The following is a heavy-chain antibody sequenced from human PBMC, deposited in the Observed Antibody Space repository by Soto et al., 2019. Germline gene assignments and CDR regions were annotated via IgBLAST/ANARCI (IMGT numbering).Heavy chain of an antibody. V-gene: IGHV4-39*01. J-gene: IGHJ5*02. CDR1: GGSISSSSYY. D-gene: IGHD3-22*01. CDR3: ARLDWGGSSMIVVVPGYNWFDP. CDR2: IYYSGST. Sequence: PSETLSLTCTVSGGSISSSSYYWGWIRQPPGKGLEWIGSIYYSGSTYYNPSLKSRVTISVDTSKNQFSLKLSSVTAADTAVYYCARLDWGGSSMIVVVPGYNWFDPWGQGTLVTVSS.